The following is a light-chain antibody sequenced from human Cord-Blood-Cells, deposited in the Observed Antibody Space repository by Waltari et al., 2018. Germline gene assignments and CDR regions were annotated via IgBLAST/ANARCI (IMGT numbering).Light chain of an antibody. CDR3: QAWDSSTVV. CDR2: QDS. CDR1: KLGDKY. J-gene: IGLJ2*01. V-gene: IGLV3-1*01. Sequence: SYELTQPPSVSVSPGQTASITCSGDKLGDKYACWYQQKPGHSPGLVIYQDSKRPSGSPERFSGSNSGNTATLTISGTQAMDEADYYCQAWDSSTVVFGGGTKLTVL.